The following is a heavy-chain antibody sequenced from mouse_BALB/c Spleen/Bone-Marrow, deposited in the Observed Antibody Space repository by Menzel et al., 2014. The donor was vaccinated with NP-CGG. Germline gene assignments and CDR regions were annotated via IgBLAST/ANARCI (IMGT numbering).Heavy chain of an antibody. J-gene: IGHJ2*01. CDR2: IYPYNGGT. V-gene: IGHV1S29*02. Sequence: EVQLVESGPELVKPGASVKISCKASGYTFTDYNMHWVKQSHGKSLEWIGYIYPYNGGTDYNQKFKSKATLTVDNSSSTAYVGLRSLASEDSAVYYCARLGRDYWGQGTTLTVSS. D-gene: IGHD4-1*01. CDR3: ARLGRDY. CDR1: GYTFTDYN.